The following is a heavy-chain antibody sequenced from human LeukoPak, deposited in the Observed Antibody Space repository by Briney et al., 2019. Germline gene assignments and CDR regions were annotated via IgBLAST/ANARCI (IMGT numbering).Heavy chain of an antibody. Sequence: PSETLSLTCTVSGGSINSYYWSWIRQPPGKGLEWIGYIYYSGSTNYNPSLKSRVTISRDTSKNQFSLKLRSVTAADTAVYYCTSGGMVSGDYWGRGTLVTVSS. V-gene: IGHV4-59*01. J-gene: IGHJ4*01. CDR3: TSGGMVSGDY. CDR1: GGSINSYY. CDR2: IYYSGST. D-gene: IGHD2-8*01.